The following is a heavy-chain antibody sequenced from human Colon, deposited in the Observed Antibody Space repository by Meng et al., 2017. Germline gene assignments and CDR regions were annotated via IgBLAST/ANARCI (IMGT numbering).Heavy chain of an antibody. Sequence: QLQASGPRQVKPSEPLSLTCNVSHGSISNYFWGWIRHPVGQGLEWIGRIYTSGTTNSSSSLKSRVTLSVDSSKPQSSLNPSSVPPPDTAIYSCARENVSGRDSPLDYWGQGTLVTVSS. V-gene: IGHV4-4*07. CDR3: ARENVSGRDSPLDY. D-gene: IGHD3-10*01. J-gene: IGHJ4*02. CDR1: HGSISNYF. CDR2: IYTSGTT.